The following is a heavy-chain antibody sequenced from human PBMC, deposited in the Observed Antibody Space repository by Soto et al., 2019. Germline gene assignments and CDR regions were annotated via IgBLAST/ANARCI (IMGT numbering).Heavy chain of an antibody. CDR2: ISVSGNSA. CDR1: GFTFSNYA. V-gene: IGHV3-23*01. J-gene: IGHJ4*02. Sequence: GGSLRLSCAASGFTFSNYAMSWVRQAPGKGLEWVSTISVSGNSAYYADSVKGRFTISRDNSKNTLYLQLNSLRAEDRAIYYCAKGALSTTSPYDFDYWGQGTLVTVSS. D-gene: IGHD1-26*01. CDR3: AKGALSTTSPYDFDY.